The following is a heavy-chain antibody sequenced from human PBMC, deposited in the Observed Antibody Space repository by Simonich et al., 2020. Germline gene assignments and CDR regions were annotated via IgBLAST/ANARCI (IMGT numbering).Heavy chain of an antibody. V-gene: IGHV4-4*02. CDR3: ARVPFTAMVLFDY. D-gene: IGHD5-18*01. J-gene: IGHJ4*02. Sequence: QVQLQESGPGLVKPSGTLSLTCAVSGGSISSSNWWSWVRQPPGKGLEWIGETSNSGSTNYNPSLKSRVTISGNKSKDQFSLKLSSGTAADTAVYYCARVPFTAMVLFDYWGQGTLVTVSS. CDR1: GGSISSSNW. CDR2: TSNSGST.